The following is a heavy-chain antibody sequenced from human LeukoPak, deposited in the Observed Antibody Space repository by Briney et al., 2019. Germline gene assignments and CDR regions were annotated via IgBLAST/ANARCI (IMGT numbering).Heavy chain of an antibody. V-gene: IGHV3-23*01. J-gene: IGHJ4*02. D-gene: IGHD3-10*01. CDR3: AKLVRGSYCSY. CDR1: GFTFSSYA. CDR2: IRGSDHNA. Sequence: GGSLRLSCAASGFTFSSYAMSWVRQALGKGLEWVSSIRGSDHNANYADSVKGRFTISRDNSKNTLYLQMNSLRAEDTAVYYCAKLVRGSYCSYWGQGTLVTVSS.